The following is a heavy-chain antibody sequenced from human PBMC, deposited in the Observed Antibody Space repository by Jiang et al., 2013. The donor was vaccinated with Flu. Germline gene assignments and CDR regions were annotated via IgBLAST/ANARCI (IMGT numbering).Heavy chain of an antibody. CDR3: AKYGRVGTWYVPFEY. CDR1: GDSISDYC. V-gene: IGHV4-59*08. D-gene: IGHD2-15*01. Sequence: GSGLVKPSETLSLNCSVSGDSISDYCWTWIRQPPGKGLDWLGKICYSGSTNYNPSLKSRVTISVDTSKNQFSLKLSSVTAADTAMYYCAKYGRVGTWYVPFEYWGQGALVTVSS. J-gene: IGHJ4*02. CDR2: ICYSGST.